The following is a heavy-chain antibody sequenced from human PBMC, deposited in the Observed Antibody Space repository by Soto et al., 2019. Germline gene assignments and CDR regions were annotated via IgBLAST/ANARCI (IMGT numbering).Heavy chain of an antibody. CDR1: GVSIDSSRYS. J-gene: IGHJ4*02. CDR2: IHYSGTT. CDR3: ARPYESGGFYYGFDY. Sequence: QLQVQESGPGLVKPSETLSLTCTVSGVSIDSSRYSWGWIRQPPGKGLEWIGNIHYSGTTYYNPSLKSRVIISVNTSKNQFSLRLNSVTAADTAVYYCARPYESGGFYYGFDYWGQGTPVTVSS. D-gene: IGHD3-22*01. V-gene: IGHV4-39*01.